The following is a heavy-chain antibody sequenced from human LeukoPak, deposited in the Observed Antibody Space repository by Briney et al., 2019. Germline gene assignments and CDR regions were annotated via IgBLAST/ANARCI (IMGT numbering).Heavy chain of an antibody. CDR1: GYSISSGYY. CDR3: ARGGYYGSGSYYNAYYYYMDV. J-gene: IGHJ6*03. D-gene: IGHD3-10*01. Sequence: SETLSLTCTVSGYSISSGYYWGWIRQPPGKGLEWIGSIYHSGSTYYNPSLKSRVTISVDTSKNQFSLKLSSVTAADTAVYYCARGGYYGSGSYYNAYYYYMDVWGKGTTVTVSS. CDR2: IYHSGST. V-gene: IGHV4-38-2*02.